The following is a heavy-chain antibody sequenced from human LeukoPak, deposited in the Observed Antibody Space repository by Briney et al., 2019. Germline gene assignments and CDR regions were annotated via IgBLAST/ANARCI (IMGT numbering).Heavy chain of an antibody. J-gene: IGHJ4*02. V-gene: IGHV5-51*01. D-gene: IGHD2-15*01. CDR2: IYPDDSDT. CDR1: GYRFTSYW. CDR3: ARRCGGSCYDY. Sequence: GESLKISCKGSGYRFTSYWIGWVRQMPGKGLEWMGIIYPDDSDTRYSPSFQGQVTISADKSIGTAYLQWSSLRASDTAMYYCARRCGGSCYDYWGQGTLVTVSS.